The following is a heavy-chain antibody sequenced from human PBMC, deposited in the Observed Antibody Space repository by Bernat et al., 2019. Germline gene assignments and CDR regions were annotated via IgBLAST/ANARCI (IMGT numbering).Heavy chain of an antibody. CDR2: ISYDGSNK. CDR3: AEEYGQQLALDY. CDR1: GFTFSSYG. D-gene: IGHD6-13*01. Sequence: QVQLVESGGGVVQPGRSLRLSCAASGFTFSSYGMHWVRQAPGKGLEWVAVISYDGSNKYYADSVKGRFTISRDNSKNTLYLQMNSLRAEDTAVYYCAEEYGQQLALDYWGQGTLVTVSS. V-gene: IGHV3-30*18. J-gene: IGHJ4*02.